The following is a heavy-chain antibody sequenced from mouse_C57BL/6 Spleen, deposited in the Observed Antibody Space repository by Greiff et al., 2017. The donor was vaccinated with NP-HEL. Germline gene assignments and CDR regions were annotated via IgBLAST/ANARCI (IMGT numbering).Heavy chain of an antibody. CDR2: IDPSDSYT. Sequence: QVQLQQPGAELVMPGASVKLSCKASGYTFTSYWMHWVKQRPGQGLEWIGEIDPSDSYTNSNQKFKGKSTLTVDKSSSTAYMQLSSLTSEDSAVYYCARGGNYVDYWGQGTTLTVSS. CDR1: GYTFTSYW. V-gene: IGHV1-69*01. CDR3: ARGGNYVDY. J-gene: IGHJ2*01.